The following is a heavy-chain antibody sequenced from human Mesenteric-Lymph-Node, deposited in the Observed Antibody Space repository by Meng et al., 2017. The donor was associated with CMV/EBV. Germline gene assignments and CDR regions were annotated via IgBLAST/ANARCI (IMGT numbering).Heavy chain of an antibody. CDR2: IKQDGSEK. CDR1: GFTFSSYW. V-gene: IGHV3-7*01. CDR3: AVEGYRDY. Sequence: GESLKISCAASGFTFSSYWMSWVRQAPGKGLEWVANIKQDGSEKYYVDSVKGRFTISRDNAKNSLYLQMNSLRAEDTAVHYCAVEGYRDYWGQGALVTVSS. J-gene: IGHJ4*02. D-gene: IGHD5-24*01.